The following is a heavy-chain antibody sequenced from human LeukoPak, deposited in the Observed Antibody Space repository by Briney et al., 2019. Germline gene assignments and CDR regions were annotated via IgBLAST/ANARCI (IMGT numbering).Heavy chain of an antibody. Sequence: SDTLSLTCTVSGGSISSHYWSWIRQPPGKGLEWIGNINYSGRSHSSPCLRRRATISVDMSRNQFPLKFTSVTATDTAVYFCARRFNGSGRFYTTFRDYYFDYWGQGTLVTVSS. CDR2: INYSGRS. CDR1: GGSISSHY. D-gene: IGHD3-10*01. J-gene: IGHJ4*02. V-gene: IGHV4-59*11. CDR3: ARRFNGSGRFYTTFRDYYFDY.